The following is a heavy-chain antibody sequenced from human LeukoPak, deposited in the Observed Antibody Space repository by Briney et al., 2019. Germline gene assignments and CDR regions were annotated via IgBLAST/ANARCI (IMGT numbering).Heavy chain of an antibody. J-gene: IGHJ6*03. CDR1: GFTFSSYE. CDR3: ARGPVPDYYYYYMDV. Sequence: GGSLRLSCAASGFTFSSYEMNWVRQAPGKGLEWVSYISSSGSTIYYASSVKGRFTIARDNAKNPRYLQMNSLTAEDTAVYYCARGPVPDYYYYYMDVWGKGTTVTISS. D-gene: IGHD6-6*01. CDR2: ISSSGSTI. V-gene: IGHV3-48*03.